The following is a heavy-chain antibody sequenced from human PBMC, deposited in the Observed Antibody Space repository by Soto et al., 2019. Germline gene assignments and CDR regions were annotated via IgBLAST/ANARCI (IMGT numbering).Heavy chain of an antibody. J-gene: IGHJ5*02. V-gene: IGHV1-8*01. D-gene: IGHD6-13*01. Sequence: QVQLVQSGAEVKKPGASVKVSCKASGYTFTSYDINWVRQATGQGLEWMGWMNPNSGNTGYAQKFHARVTMTRTTSISTAYTALSSLRSEDTAVYYCARERSAAGPGWFDPWGQGTLVTVSS. CDR1: GYTFTSYD. CDR3: ARERSAAGPGWFDP. CDR2: MNPNSGNT.